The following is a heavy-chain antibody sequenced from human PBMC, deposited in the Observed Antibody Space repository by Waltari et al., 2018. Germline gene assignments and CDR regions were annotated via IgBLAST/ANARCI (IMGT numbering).Heavy chain of an antibody. J-gene: IGHJ5*02. CDR1: GFDFSNFW. V-gene: IGHV3-7*01. Sequence: DVQLVESGGGLVQPGGSLRLSCVVSGFDFSNFWMIWARQGPGKGLWWVANIKKDGSEIHYVDSVKGRFTISRDNAKKSVYLQMNSLRVEDTAVYFCVRVGEENSNSQYRWFDAWGQGSLVTVSS. CDR2: IKKDGSEI. D-gene: IGHD3-16*02. CDR3: VRVGEENSNSQYRWFDA.